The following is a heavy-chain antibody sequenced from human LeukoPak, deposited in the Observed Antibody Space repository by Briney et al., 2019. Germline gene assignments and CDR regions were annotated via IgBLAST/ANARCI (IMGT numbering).Heavy chain of an antibody. D-gene: IGHD5-24*01. V-gene: IGHV4-59*01. CDR3: TRESYRWYDAFDM. J-gene: IGHJ3*02. CDR2: IFYSGST. CDR1: GGFISSFD. Sequence: PSETLSLICSVSGGFISSFDWRCMRQPPGKGLEWIGYIFYSGSTNYNPSLKSRVTISVDTSKNKLSLKLSSVTAADTAVYYCTRESYRWYDAFDMWGQGTMLTVSS.